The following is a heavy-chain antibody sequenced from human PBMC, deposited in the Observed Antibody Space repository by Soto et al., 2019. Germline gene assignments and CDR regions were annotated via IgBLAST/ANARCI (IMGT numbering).Heavy chain of an antibody. CDR1: GFTFSSYA. V-gene: IGHV3-23*01. J-gene: IGHJ5*02. CDR3: AKEGGRIAAAGLVFFRGWFDP. CDR2: LSGRVGST. D-gene: IGHD6-13*01. Sequence: GGSLRLSCAASGFTFSSYAMRWVRQAPGKGLEWFSALSGRVGSTYYADSGKGRLPISSDNSKNTLYLQMNSLRAEDTAVYYCAKEGGRIAAAGLVFFRGWFDPWGQGTLVTVSS.